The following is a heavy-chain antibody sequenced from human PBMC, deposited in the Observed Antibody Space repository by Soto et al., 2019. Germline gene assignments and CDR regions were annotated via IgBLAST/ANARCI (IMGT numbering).Heavy chain of an antibody. J-gene: IGHJ3*02. CDR1: GGSISSGGYY. CDR2: INYSGST. V-gene: IGHV4-31*03. CDR3: ARRYCSSTSCDHDAFDI. Sequence: SETLSLTCTVSGGSISSGGYYWTWIRQHPGKGLEWIGYINYSGSTYYNPSLKSRVTISVDTSKNQFSLKLSSVTAADTAVFYCARRYCSSTSCDHDAFDIWGQGTMVTVSS. D-gene: IGHD2-2*01.